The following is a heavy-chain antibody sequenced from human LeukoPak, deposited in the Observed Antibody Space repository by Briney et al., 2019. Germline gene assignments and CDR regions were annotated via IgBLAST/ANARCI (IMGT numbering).Heavy chain of an antibody. V-gene: IGHV4-59*06. Sequence: SETLSLTCTVSGGSISSYYWTWIRQPPGKGLEWIGYIYYSGSTYYNPSLKSRVTISVDTSKNQFSLKLSSVTAADTAVYYCAREVPYYGSGSEFDYWGQGTLVTVSS. CDR3: AREVPYYGSGSEFDY. D-gene: IGHD3-10*01. CDR1: GGSISSYY. J-gene: IGHJ4*02. CDR2: IYYSGST.